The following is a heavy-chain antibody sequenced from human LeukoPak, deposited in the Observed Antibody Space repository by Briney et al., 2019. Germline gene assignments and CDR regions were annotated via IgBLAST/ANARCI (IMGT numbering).Heavy chain of an antibody. J-gene: IGHJ4*02. V-gene: IGHV3-21*01. Sequence: GGSLRLSCAASGFTFSSYAMSWVRQAPGKGLEWVSPISSSSSYIYYADSVKGRFTISRDNAKNSLYLQMNSLRAEDTAVYYCARGVRIAARSTLRNDYWGQGTLVTVSS. CDR1: GFTFSSYA. CDR3: ARGVRIAARSTLRNDY. CDR2: ISSSSSYI. D-gene: IGHD6-6*01.